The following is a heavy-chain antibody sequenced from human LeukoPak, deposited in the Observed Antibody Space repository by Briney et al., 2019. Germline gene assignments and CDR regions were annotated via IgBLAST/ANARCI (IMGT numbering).Heavy chain of an antibody. J-gene: IGHJ4*02. CDR3: ARHRGYSSGWYYFDY. D-gene: IGHD6-19*01. CDR1: GGSISSYY. Sequence: SETLSLTCTVSGGSISSYYWSWIRQPRGKGLEWIGYIYYSGSTNYNPSLKSRVTISVDTSKNQFSLKLSSVTAADTAVYYCARHRGYSSGWYYFDYWGQGTLVTVFS. V-gene: IGHV4-59*01. CDR2: IYYSGST.